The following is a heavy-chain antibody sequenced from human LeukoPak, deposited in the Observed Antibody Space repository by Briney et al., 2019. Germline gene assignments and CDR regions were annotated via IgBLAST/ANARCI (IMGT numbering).Heavy chain of an antibody. Sequence: ASVKVSCKASGYTFTSYYMHWVRQAPGQGLEWMGIINPSGGSTSYAQKFQGRVTMTRDTSTSTVYMELSSLRSGDTAVYYCARRAGIAAAQGWFDPWGQGTLVTVSS. CDR3: ARRAGIAAAQGWFDP. D-gene: IGHD6-13*01. V-gene: IGHV1-46*01. CDR2: INPSGGST. J-gene: IGHJ5*02. CDR1: GYTFTSYY.